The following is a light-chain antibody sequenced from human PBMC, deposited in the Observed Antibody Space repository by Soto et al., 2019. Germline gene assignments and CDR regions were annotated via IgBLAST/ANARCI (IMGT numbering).Light chain of an antibody. CDR3: QQYHDRWT. Sequence: IVITQSPATLSVSPGERAILSCRASQSVSINLAWYQQKPGQAPRLFIYGASTRATGVPARFSGSGSGTEFTLAISSLQSEDFAVYFCQQYHDRWTFGQGGNVDNK. CDR2: GAS. V-gene: IGKV3-15*01. J-gene: IGKJ1*01. CDR1: QSVSIN.